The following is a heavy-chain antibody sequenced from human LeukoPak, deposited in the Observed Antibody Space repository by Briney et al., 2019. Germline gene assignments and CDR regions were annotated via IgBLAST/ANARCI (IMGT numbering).Heavy chain of an antibody. V-gene: IGHV1-46*01. D-gene: IGHD5-12*01. J-gene: IGHJ3*02. Sequence: ASVKVSCKASGYTFTRHYIQWVRQAPGQALEWMGIINPSDGGTGYAQKLQGRVTMTRDTSTATVYMEVSSQRTEDTDAYYCATAVDIVATKRRAAFDIWGQGTMVTVSS. CDR1: GYTFTRHY. CDR3: ATAVDIVATKRRAAFDI. CDR2: INPSDGGT.